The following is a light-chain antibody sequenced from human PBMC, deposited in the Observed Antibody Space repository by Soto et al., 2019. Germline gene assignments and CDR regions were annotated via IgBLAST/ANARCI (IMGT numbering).Light chain of an antibody. CDR1: QSVSSN. V-gene: IGKV3D-15*01. CDR3: QQYKNWPPT. CDR2: GAS. Sequence: EIVMTQSLATLSVSPGEGATLSCRASQSVSSNLAWYQQKFGQAPRLLIYGASTRATGIPARFSGSGSGTEFTLTISSLQSEDFAAYYGQQYKNWPPTFGQGTEVEIK. J-gene: IGKJ1*01.